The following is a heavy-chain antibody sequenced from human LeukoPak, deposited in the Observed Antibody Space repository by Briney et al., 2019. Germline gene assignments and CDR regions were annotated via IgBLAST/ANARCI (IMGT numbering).Heavy chain of an antibody. Sequence: PGGSLRLSCAASGFTFSSYWMDWVRQAPGKGLVWVSVIYSGGSTYYADSVKGRFTISRDNSKNTLYLQMNSLRAEDTAVYYCATREYWGQGTLVSVSS. CDR2: IYSGGST. J-gene: IGHJ4*02. V-gene: IGHV3-53*01. CDR1: GFTFSSYW. CDR3: ATREY.